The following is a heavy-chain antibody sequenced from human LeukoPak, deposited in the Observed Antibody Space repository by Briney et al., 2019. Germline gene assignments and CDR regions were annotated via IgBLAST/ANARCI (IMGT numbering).Heavy chain of an antibody. CDR1: GFTFSSYA. CDR3: ARDAAYDFWSGYEPHYYCMDV. V-gene: IGHV3-30-3*01. J-gene: IGHJ6*03. CDR2: ISYDGSNK. Sequence: PGGSLRLSCAASGFTFSSYAMHWVRQAPGKGLEWVAVISYDGSNKYYADSVKGRFTISRDNSKNTLYLQMNSLRAEDTAVYYCARDAAYDFWSGYEPHYYCMDVWGKGTTVTVSS. D-gene: IGHD3-3*01.